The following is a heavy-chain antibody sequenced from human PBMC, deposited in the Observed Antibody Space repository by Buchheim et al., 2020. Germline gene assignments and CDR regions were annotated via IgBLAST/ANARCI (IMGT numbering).Heavy chain of an antibody. V-gene: IGHV3-23*01. CDR1: GFTFSSYA. CDR3: AKDRGYVDIVAPLWDY. J-gene: IGHJ4*02. Sequence: EVQLLESGGGLVQPGGSLRLSCAASGFTFSSYAMSWVRQAPGKGLEWVSAISGSGGTTYYADSGKGRFTISRDNSKNPLYLQMNSLRAEDTAVYYCAKDRGYVDIVAPLWDYWGQGTL. CDR2: ISGSGGTT. D-gene: IGHD5-12*01.